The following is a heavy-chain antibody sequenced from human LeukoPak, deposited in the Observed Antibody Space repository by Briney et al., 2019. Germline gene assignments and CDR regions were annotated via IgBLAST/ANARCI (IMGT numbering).Heavy chain of an antibody. CDR3: ARSATNWFDP. Sequence: GGSLRLSCEGSAFIFSGHWMNWVRQTPGKGLEWVASIKEDGSERQYVDSVKGRFSISRDNTKGSLFLQLNSLRAEDTAVYYCARSATNWFDPWGQGTLVTVSS. CDR2: IKEDGSER. CDR1: AFIFSGHW. V-gene: IGHV3-7*03. J-gene: IGHJ5*02. D-gene: IGHD2-8*01.